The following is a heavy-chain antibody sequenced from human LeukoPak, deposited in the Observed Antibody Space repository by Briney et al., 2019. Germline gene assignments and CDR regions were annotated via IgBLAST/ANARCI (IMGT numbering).Heavy chain of an antibody. J-gene: IGHJ4*02. Sequence: ASAKVSCKASGYTFTSYGISWVRQAPGQGLEWMGWISAYNGNTNYAQKLQGRVTMTTDTSTSTAYMELRSLRSDDTAVYYCAAGSRGPTQPHYFDYWGQGTLVTVSS. D-gene: IGHD3-10*01. CDR3: AAGSRGPTQPHYFDY. V-gene: IGHV1-18*01. CDR2: ISAYNGNT. CDR1: GYTFTSYG.